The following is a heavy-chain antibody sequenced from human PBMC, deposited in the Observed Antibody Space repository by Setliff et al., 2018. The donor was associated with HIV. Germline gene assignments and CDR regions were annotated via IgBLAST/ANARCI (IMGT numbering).Heavy chain of an antibody. CDR1: GGSVTSYY. V-gene: IGHV4-4*07. Sequence: SETLSLTCTVSGGSVTSYYWSWIRQPAGKRLEWIGRISISGDTNYNPSLKSRATMSLDTSKNQFSLKLNSVTAADTAMYYCASGWVRQSRRFGGVIVLPPFDYWGQGTLVTVSS. D-gene: IGHD3-16*02. CDR2: ISISGDT. J-gene: IGHJ4*02. CDR3: ASGWVRQSRRFGGVIVLPPFDY.